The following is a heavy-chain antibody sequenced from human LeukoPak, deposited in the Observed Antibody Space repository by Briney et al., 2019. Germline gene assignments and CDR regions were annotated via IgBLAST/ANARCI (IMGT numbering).Heavy chain of an antibody. D-gene: IGHD3-22*01. CDR2: IIPILGIA. CDR3: ARALSSGYYTTIDY. J-gene: IGHJ4*02. CDR1: GGTFSSYA. Sequence: ASVKVSCKASGGTFSSYAICWVRQAPGQGLEWMGRIIPILGIANYAQKFQGRVTITADKSTSTAYMELSSLRSEDTAVYYCARALSSGYYTTIDYWGQGTLVTVSS. V-gene: IGHV1-69*04.